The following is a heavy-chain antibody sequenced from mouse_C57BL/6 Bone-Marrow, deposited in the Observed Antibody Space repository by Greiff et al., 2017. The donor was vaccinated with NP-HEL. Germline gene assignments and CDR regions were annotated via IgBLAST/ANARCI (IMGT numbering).Heavy chain of an antibody. CDR3: AIPRNPFAY. CDR2: INPYNGDT. V-gene: IGHV1-20*01. Sequence: EVKLQESGPELVKPGDSVKISCKASGYSFTGYFMNWVMQSHGKSLEWIGRINPYNGDTFYNQKFKGKATLTVDKSSSTAHMELRSLTSEDSAVYYCAIPRNPFAYWGQGTLVTVSA. D-gene: IGHD2-1*01. J-gene: IGHJ3*01. CDR1: GYSFTGYF.